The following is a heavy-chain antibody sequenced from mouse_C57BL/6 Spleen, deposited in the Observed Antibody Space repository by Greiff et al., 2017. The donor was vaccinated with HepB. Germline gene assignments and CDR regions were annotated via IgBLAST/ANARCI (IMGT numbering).Heavy chain of an antibody. Sequence: EVKLVESAGGLVQPGSSMKLSCTASGFTFSDYYMAWVRQVPEKGLEWVANINYDGSSTYYLDSLKSRFIISRDNAKNILYLQMSSLKSEDTATYYCARDGAMGGVDYWGQGTSVTVSS. CDR1: GFTFSDYY. CDR3: ARDGAMGGVDY. CDR2: INYDGSST. D-gene: IGHD1-1*02. J-gene: IGHJ4*01. V-gene: IGHV5-16*01.